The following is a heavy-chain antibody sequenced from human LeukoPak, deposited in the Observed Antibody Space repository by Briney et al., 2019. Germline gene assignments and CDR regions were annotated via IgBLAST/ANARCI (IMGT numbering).Heavy chain of an antibody. CDR2: ISGSSGII. Sequence: GGSLRLSCAASGFTFNTYTMNWVRQAPGKGLEWVSYISGSSGIIDYADSVRGRFTISRDNAKNSLYLQMNSLRAEDTALYYCAKASSWGSYRYDYFDYWGQGTLVTVSS. D-gene: IGHD3-16*02. J-gene: IGHJ4*02. CDR1: GFTFNTYT. V-gene: IGHV3-48*01. CDR3: AKASSWGSYRYDYFDY.